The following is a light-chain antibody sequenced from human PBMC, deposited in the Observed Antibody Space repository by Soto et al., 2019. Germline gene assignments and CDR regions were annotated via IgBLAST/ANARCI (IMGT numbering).Light chain of an antibody. CDR2: NNN. J-gene: IGLJ3*02. CDR1: SSNIGSQT. Sequence: QSVLTQPPSVSGTPGQRVTISCSGISSNIGSQTVSWYQQLPGTAPKLLIYNNNERPSGVPDRFSGSKSGTSASLAISGLQSPDEADYYCAACDDSLNGWVFGGGTQLTVL. V-gene: IGLV1-44*01. CDR3: AACDDSLNGWV.